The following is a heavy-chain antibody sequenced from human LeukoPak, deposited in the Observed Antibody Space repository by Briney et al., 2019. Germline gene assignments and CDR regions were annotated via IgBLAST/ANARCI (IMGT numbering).Heavy chain of an antibody. CDR2: ISFSGDNS. V-gene: IGHV3-43*01. CDR3: AKDIQLST. J-gene: IGHJ3*01. CDR1: GFSFDDYT. Sequence: PGGSLRLSCAASGFSFDDYTMHWVRQAPGKGLEWVSLISFSGDNSYYADSVKGRFTISRDNSKNTLSLQMNSLRVEDTAIYYCAKDIQLSTWGLGTMVTVSS. D-gene: IGHD5-24*01.